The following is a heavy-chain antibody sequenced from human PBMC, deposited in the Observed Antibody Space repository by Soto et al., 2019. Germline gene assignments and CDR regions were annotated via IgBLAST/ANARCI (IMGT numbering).Heavy chain of an antibody. CDR1: GGSISSSSYY. D-gene: IGHD6-13*01. V-gene: IGHV4-39*01. CDR2: IYYSGST. J-gene: IGHJ6*03. CDR3: ARQSSSWYRLYYYMDV. Sequence: SETLSLTCTVSGGSISSSSYYWGWIRQPPGKGLEWIGSIYYSGSTYYNPSLKSRVTISVDTSKNQFSLKLSSVTAADTAVYYCARQSSSWYRLYYYMDVWGKGTTVTSP.